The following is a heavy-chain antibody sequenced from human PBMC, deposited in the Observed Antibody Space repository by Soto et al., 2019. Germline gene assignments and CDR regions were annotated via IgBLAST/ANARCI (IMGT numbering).Heavy chain of an antibody. CDR1: GGSISRGGYY. CDR2: IYYSGST. CDR3: ARGGWFQPTVPHGGAYGMDV. V-gene: IGHV4-31*03. Sequence: QVQLQESGPGLVKPSQTLSLTCTVSGGSISRGGYYWSWIRQHPGKGLEWIGYIYYSGSTYYNPSLQSRLTTSLATSKNQHSPKLSSVTAADTAVYYCARGGWFQPTVPHGGAYGMDVWGQGTTVTVSS. D-gene: IGHD4-4*01. J-gene: IGHJ6*02.